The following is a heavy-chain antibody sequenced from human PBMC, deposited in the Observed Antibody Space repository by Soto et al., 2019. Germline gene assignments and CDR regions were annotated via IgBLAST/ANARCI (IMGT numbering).Heavy chain of an antibody. Sequence: GGSLRLSCAASGFTFSSYSMNWVRQAPGKGLEWVSSISSSSSYIYYADSVKGRFTISRDNAKNSLYLQMNSLRAEDTAVYYCARAPIGYCSGGSCWNWFDPWGQGTLVTVSS. V-gene: IGHV3-21*01. CDR3: ARAPIGYCSGGSCWNWFDP. CDR1: GFTFSSYS. D-gene: IGHD2-15*01. CDR2: ISSSSSYI. J-gene: IGHJ5*02.